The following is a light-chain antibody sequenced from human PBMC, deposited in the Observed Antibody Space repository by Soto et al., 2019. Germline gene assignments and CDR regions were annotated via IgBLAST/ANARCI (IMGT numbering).Light chain of an antibody. CDR2: EVR. Sequence: QSALTQPASVSGSPGQSITISCTGTSSDVGAYDLVSWYQHHPGKVPKLIIYEVRNRPSGISSRFSGSRSGNTASLTISGLQSEDEGDYYCSAYTARSTLVFGGGTKVTVL. CDR1: SSDVGAYDL. CDR3: SAYTARSTLV. J-gene: IGLJ3*02. V-gene: IGLV2-14*02.